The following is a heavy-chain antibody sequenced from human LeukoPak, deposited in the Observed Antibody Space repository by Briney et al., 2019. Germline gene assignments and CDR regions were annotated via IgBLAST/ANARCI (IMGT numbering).Heavy chain of an antibody. V-gene: IGHV4-34*01. CDR3: VRRRVVVVAATVPSLKRYWYFDL. CDR1: GGSFSGYY. Sequence: SETLSLTCAVYGGSFSGYYWSWIRQPPGKGLECIGGINHSGSTNYNTSLKSRVTISVETSNTQFSLKLRSVSAADTAVYYCVRRRVVVVAATVPSLKRYWYFDLWGRGTLVTVSS. J-gene: IGHJ2*01. D-gene: IGHD2-15*01. CDR2: INHSGST.